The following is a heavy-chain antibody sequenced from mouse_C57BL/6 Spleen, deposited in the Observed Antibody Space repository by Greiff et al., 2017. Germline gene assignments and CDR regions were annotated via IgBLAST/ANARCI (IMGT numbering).Heavy chain of an antibody. D-gene: IGHD2-4*01. Sequence: EVKLMESGAELVKPGASVKMSCKASGYTFTDYNMHWVKQSPGKSLEWIGYINPNNGGTSYNQKFKGKATLTVNKSSSTAYMELRRLTSADSAGYYYAREAYCDYVALDYWGQGTSVTVSS. J-gene: IGHJ4*01. CDR3: AREAYCDYVALDY. CDR1: GYTFTDYN. V-gene: IGHV1-22*01. CDR2: INPNNGGT.